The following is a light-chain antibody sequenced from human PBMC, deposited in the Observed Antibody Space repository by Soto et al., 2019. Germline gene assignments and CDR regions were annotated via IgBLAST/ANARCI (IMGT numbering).Light chain of an antibody. CDR1: SSDVGGYNY. J-gene: IGLJ1*01. CDR3: SSYISSSTGV. V-gene: IGLV2-14*01. Sequence: QSVLTQPASVSGSPGQSITISCTGTSSDVGGYNYVSWYQQHPGKAPKLMIYEVSNRPSGVSNRFSGSKSGNTASLTISGLQAEDEADYYCSSYISSSTGVFRTGTKLTVL. CDR2: EVS.